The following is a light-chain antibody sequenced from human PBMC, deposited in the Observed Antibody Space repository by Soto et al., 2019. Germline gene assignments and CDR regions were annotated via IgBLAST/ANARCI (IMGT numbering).Light chain of an antibody. CDR1: QSVLYNTNTRNH. V-gene: IGKV4-1*01. CDR2: WAS. Sequence: DIVMLQSPDSLAVSLCERATIHCKSSQSVLYNTNTRNHLAWYQQKPGQPPRLIIYWASTRASGVPERFSGSGSGTDFTLTISSLEAEDVAFYWCQQYFDVPFTFGGGTKVDIK. J-gene: IGKJ4*01. CDR3: QQYFDVPFT.